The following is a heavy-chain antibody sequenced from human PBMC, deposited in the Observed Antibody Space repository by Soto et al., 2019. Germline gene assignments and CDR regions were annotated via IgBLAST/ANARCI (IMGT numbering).Heavy chain of an antibody. J-gene: IGHJ5*02. D-gene: IGHD6-6*01. V-gene: IGHV1-18*01. CDR1: GYTFSNYG. CDR3: ARKSSSSSWLDP. Sequence: GASVKVSCKASGYTFSNYGITWVRQAPGQGLEWMGWISGYDGNTNYAQNFQGRVTMTTDPSTRTAYMELGSLRSDDTAVYYCARKSSSSSWLDPWGQGTLVTVYS. CDR2: ISGYDGNT.